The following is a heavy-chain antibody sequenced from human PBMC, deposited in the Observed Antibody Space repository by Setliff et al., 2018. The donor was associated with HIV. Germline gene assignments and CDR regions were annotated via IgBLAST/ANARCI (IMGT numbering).Heavy chain of an antibody. CDR1: GGSINNYY. Sequence: PSETLSLTCSVSGGSINNYYWIWIRQPAGKGLEWIGHIYSSGTTNYNPSLKSRVTMSVDTSKNQFSLRLSSVTAADTGVYYCARTKLVDTAIRYHYDGLDVWG. D-gene: IGHD5-18*01. CDR2: IYSSGTT. J-gene: IGHJ6*01. V-gene: IGHV4-4*07. CDR3: ARTKLVDTAIRYHYDGLDV.